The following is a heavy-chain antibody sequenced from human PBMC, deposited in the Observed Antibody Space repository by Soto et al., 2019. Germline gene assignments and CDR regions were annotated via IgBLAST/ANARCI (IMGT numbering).Heavy chain of an antibody. Sequence: EVQLEESGGGLVQAGRSLRLSCAASKDSFDDYAFHWVRQAPGKGLEWVSGISWDSGIISYADSVKGRFSISRDNAKKYVFLQMDSLRPEDTALYYCVKDFGYYYDYAFDVWGQGTVVTVSP. CDR3: VKDFGYYYDYAFDV. D-gene: IGHD3-22*01. J-gene: IGHJ3*01. CDR1: KDSFDDYA. V-gene: IGHV3-9*01. CDR2: ISWDSGII.